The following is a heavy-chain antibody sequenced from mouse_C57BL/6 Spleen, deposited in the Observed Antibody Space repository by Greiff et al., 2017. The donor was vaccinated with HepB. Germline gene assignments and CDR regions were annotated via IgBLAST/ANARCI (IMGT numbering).Heavy chain of an antibody. CDR1: GYAFSSYW. Sequence: VKLQESGAELVKPGASVKISCKASGYAFSSYWMNWVKQRPGKGLEWIGEIYPGDGDTNYNEKFKSKATLTADKSSSTAYMQLSGLTSEDSAVYFCASQGGSSPWFDYWGQGTLVTVSS. V-gene: IGHV1-80*01. J-gene: IGHJ3*01. CDR3: ASQGGSSPWFDY. D-gene: IGHD1-1*01. CDR2: IYPGDGDT.